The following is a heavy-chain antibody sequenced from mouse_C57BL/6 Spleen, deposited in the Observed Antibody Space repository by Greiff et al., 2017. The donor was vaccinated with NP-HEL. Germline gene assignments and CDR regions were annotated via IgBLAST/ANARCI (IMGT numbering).Heavy chain of an antibody. CDR1: GYTFTSYW. CDR2: IDPSDSET. CDR3: ARSRYYYGSNYYAMDY. J-gene: IGHJ4*01. Sequence: QVQLQQPGAELVRPGSSVKLSCKASGYTFTSYWMHWVKQRPIQGLEWIGNIDPSDSETHYNQKFKDKATLTVDKSSSTAYMQLSSLTSEVSAVYYCARSRYYYGSNYYAMDYWGQGTSVTVSS. D-gene: IGHD1-1*01. V-gene: IGHV1-52*01.